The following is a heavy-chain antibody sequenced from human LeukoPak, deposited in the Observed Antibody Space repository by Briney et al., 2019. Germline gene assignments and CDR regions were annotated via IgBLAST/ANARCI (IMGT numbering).Heavy chain of an antibody. Sequence: PSETLSLTCTVSGGSISSSSYYWGCIRQPPGKGRECIGSIYYSGSTYYNPSLKSRVTISVDTSKNQFSLKLSSVTAADTAVYYCARASYCSGGSCYVGGFDYWGQGTLVTVSS. CDR2: IYYSGST. J-gene: IGHJ4*02. D-gene: IGHD2-15*01. V-gene: IGHV4-39*07. CDR1: GGSISSSSYY. CDR3: ARASYCSGGSCYVGGFDY.